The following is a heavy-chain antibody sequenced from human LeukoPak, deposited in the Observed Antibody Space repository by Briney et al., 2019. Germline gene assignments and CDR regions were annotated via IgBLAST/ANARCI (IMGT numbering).Heavy chain of an antibody. D-gene: IGHD3-10*01. V-gene: IGHV1-3*01. Sequence: ASVKVSCKASGYTFTSYALHWVRQAPGQRLEWMGWINAGNGNTKYSQKFQGRVTITRDTSASTAYMELSSLRSEDTAVYYCATGTPLITMVAFGIWGQGTMVTVSS. J-gene: IGHJ3*02. CDR1: GYTFTSYA. CDR3: ATGTPLITMVAFGI. CDR2: INAGNGNT.